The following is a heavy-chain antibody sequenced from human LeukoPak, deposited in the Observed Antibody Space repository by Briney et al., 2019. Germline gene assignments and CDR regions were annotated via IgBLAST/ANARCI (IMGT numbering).Heavy chain of an antibody. CDR2: IYTSGST. J-gene: IGHJ4*02. CDR3: ARDRPGSYFDY. CDR1: GNSISSGSYY. Sequence: SETLSLTCTVSGNSISSGSYYWSWILQPAGKELEWIGRIYTSGSTNYNPSLKSRVTISLDTSKNQFSLKLSSVTAVDTAVYYCARDRPGSYFDYWGQGTLVTVSS. V-gene: IGHV4-61*02.